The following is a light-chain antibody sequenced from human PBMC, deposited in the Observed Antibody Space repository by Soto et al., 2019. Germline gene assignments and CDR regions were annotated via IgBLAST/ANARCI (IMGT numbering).Light chain of an antibody. CDR3: CSYAGTYTLV. Sequence: QSALTQPRSVSGSPGQSVTISCTGSSSDVGGYDFVSWYQQHPGKAPKLMISDVSERPSGVPDRFSGSKSANTACLTISGLQAEDEADYYCCSYAGTYTLVFGGGTKVTVL. J-gene: IGLJ3*02. V-gene: IGLV2-11*01. CDR2: DVS. CDR1: SSDVGGYDF.